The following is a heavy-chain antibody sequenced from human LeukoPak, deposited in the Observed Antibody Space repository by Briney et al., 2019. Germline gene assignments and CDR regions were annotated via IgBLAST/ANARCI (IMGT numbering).Heavy chain of an antibody. CDR1: GFTFRDAA. CDR2: ISSSGANA. CDR3: AKDMELAS. V-gene: IGHV3-23*01. J-gene: IGHJ5*02. Sequence: PGGSLRLSCAASGFTFRDAAMTWARQAPGKGLEWVSLISSSGANAYYADSVKGRFTISRDNSKNTLYLQMNNLRGEDTAEYYCAKDMELASWGQGTLVTVSS. D-gene: IGHD1-26*01.